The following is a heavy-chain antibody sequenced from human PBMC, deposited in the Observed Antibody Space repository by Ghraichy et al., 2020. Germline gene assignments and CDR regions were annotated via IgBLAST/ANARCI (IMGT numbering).Heavy chain of an antibody. CDR3: AREYYHDGWGFGMDV. J-gene: IGHJ6*02. CDR1: GFTFSSYS. CDR2: ISSSSSNV. V-gene: IGHV3-21*01. D-gene: IGHD3-22*01. Sequence: SCAASGFTFSSYSMNWVRQAPGKGLEWLSSISSSSSNVYYGDSVKGRFTISRDNAKNSLYLQMISLRAEDMAVYYCAREYYHDGWGFGMDVWGQGTTVTVSS.